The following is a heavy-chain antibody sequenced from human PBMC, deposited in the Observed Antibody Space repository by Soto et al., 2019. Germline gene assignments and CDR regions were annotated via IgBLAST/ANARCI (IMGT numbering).Heavy chain of an antibody. CDR2: IYDSGST. J-gene: IGHJ4*02. Sequence: QVQLQESGPGLVKPSQTPSLTCTVSGGSIYSGDIYWSWIRQPPGKGLEWIGYIYDSGSTYYNPSLKSRVTISVDTSKQFSLKLSSVTVTDTAVYYCARAYFDSSGWLGDSWGQGTQVTVSS. V-gene: IGHV4-30-4*01. CDR1: GGSIYSGDIY. D-gene: IGHD3-22*01. CDR3: ARAYFDSSGWLGDS.